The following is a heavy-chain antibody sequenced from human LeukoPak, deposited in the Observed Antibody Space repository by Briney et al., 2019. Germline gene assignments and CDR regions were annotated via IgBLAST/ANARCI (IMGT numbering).Heavy chain of an antibody. D-gene: IGHD3-3*01. V-gene: IGHV1-18*01. CDR3: ARDVDFWSGYSLFDY. CDR2: ISAYNGNT. CDR1: GYTFTSYG. Sequence: ASVKVSCKASGYTFTSYGISWVRQAPGQGLEWMGWISAYNGNTNYAQKLQGRVTMTTDTSTSTAYMELRCLRSDDTAVYYCARDVDFWSGYSLFDYWGQGTLVTVSS. J-gene: IGHJ4*02.